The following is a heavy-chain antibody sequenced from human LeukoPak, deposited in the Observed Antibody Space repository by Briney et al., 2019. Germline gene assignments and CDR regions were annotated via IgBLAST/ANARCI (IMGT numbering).Heavy chain of an antibody. CDR3: ASYYYDSSGPSWGFDY. CDR2: ISYSKTT. CDR1: GGSISRFH. V-gene: IGHV4-59*12. Sequence: SETLSLTCTVSGGSISRFHWSWIRQPPGKGLEWIGYISYSKTTYYNPSLTGRVTISADTSKNQFSLRLHSVTAADTAVYYCASYYYDSSGPSWGFDYWGQGTLVTVSS. D-gene: IGHD3-22*01. J-gene: IGHJ4*02.